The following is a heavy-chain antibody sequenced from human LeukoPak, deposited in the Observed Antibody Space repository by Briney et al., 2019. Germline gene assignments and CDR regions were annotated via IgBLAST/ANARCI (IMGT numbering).Heavy chain of an antibody. CDR2: VGAGGGDT. CDR3: ARDRTYPWGALGI. V-gene: IGHV3-23*01. CDR1: GFTLSSYA. J-gene: IGHJ3*02. D-gene: IGHD7-27*01. Sequence: GGSLRLSCVASGFTLSSYAMNWVRQAPGKGLEGVSTVGAGGGDTFYSDSVKGRFTISRDNSKNTLFLQMNSLRAEDTAMYHCARDRTYPWGALGIWGQGTMVTVSS.